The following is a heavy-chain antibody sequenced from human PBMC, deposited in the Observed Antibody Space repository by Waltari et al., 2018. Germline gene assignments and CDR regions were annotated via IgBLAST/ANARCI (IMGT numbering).Heavy chain of an antibody. CDR2: RQQMGSEK. J-gene: IGHJ5*02. CDR3: ARDLVATPP. D-gene: IGHD2-21*02. Sequence: EVQLVESGGDLVQPGGSLRLSCAASGFTFSRSWMTWVRQAPGKGLEWWGNRQQMGSEKWYADSVRGRFTISRDNAMNSLYLQMNSLRVEDTAVYYCARDLVATPPWGQGTLVTVSS. V-gene: IGHV3-7*01. CDR1: GFTFSRSW.